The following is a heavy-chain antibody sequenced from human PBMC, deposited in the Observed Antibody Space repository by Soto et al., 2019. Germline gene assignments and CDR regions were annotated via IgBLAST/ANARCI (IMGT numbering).Heavy chain of an antibody. J-gene: IGHJ6*02. CDR3: ARDQGDPDEYYYYGMDV. Sequence: PVEVPCKASGGTFSSYAISWVRQAPGQGFEWMGGIIPIFGTANYAQKLQGRVTITADESTSTAYMELSSLRSEDTAVYYCARDQGDPDEYYYYGMDVWGQGTTVTVSS. CDR1: GGTFSSYA. D-gene: IGHD2-21*01. CDR2: IIPIFGTA. V-gene: IGHV1-69*13.